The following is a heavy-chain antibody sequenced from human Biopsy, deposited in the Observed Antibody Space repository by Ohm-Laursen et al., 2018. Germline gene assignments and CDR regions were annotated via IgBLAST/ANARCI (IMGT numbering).Heavy chain of an antibody. D-gene: IGHD1-14*01. CDR1: GFTFHTYA. Sequence: GSLRLSCAASGFTFHTYAMNWVRQAPGKGLEWVAHIDVSDYNTYYADSVRGRFTISRDNSKQMVHLEINSLTADDTAVYNCVKQWGGYNFDSWGQGTLVTVSS. V-gene: IGHV3-23*01. CDR2: IDVSDYNT. J-gene: IGHJ5*01. CDR3: VKQWGGYNFDS.